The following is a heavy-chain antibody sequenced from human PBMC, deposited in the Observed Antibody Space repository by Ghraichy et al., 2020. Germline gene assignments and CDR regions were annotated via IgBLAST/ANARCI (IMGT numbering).Heavy chain of an antibody. Sequence: TLSLTCTVSGGYISSYYWSWIRQPPGKGLEWIGYIYYSGSTNYNPSLKSRVTISVDTSKNQFSLKLSSVTAADTAVYYCARASYCSGGSCYSNYYYYYMDVWGKGTTVTVSS. CDR1: GGYISSYY. J-gene: IGHJ6*03. D-gene: IGHD2-15*01. CDR3: ARASYCSGGSCYSNYYYYYMDV. CDR2: IYYSGST. V-gene: IGHV4-59*01.